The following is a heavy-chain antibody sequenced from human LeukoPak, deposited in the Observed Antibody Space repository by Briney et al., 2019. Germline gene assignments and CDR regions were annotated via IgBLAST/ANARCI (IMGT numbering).Heavy chain of an antibody. Sequence: PGGSLRLSCAASGFTFSSYWMRWVRQAPGKGLEWVANIKQDGSEKYYVDSVKGRFTISRDNAKNSLYLQMNSLRAEDTAVYYCARDYPILAYCGGDCYPDAFDIWGQGTMVTVSS. CDR1: GFTFSSYW. CDR2: IKQDGSEK. V-gene: IGHV3-7*01. D-gene: IGHD2-21*02. J-gene: IGHJ3*02. CDR3: ARDYPILAYCGGDCYPDAFDI.